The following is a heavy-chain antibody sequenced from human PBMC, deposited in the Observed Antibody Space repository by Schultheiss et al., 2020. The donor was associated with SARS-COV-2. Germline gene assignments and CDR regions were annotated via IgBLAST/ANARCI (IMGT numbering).Heavy chain of an antibody. V-gene: IGHV3-30*02. J-gene: IGHJ6*03. CDR3: AELRFLEWLSDNYYYMDV. CDR1: GFTFSSYG. Sequence: GESLKISCAASGFTFSSYGMHWVRQAPGKGLEWVAVIWYDGSNKYYADSVKGRFTISRDNSKNTLYLQMNSLRAEDTAVYYCAELRFLEWLSDNYYYMDVWGKGTTVTVSS. D-gene: IGHD3-3*01. CDR2: IWYDGSNK.